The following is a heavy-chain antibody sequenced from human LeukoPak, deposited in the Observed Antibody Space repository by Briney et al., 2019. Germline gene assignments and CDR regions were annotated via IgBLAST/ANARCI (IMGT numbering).Heavy chain of an antibody. Sequence: SETLSLTCTVSGGSISSSSYYWGWIRQPPGKGLEWIGSIYYSGSTYYNPSLKGRVTISVDTSKNQFSLKLSSVTAADTAVYYCARRVATTWNFDYWGQGTLVTVSS. D-gene: IGHD5-12*01. J-gene: IGHJ4*02. CDR1: GGSISSSSYY. CDR2: IYYSGST. CDR3: ARRVATTWNFDY. V-gene: IGHV4-39*07.